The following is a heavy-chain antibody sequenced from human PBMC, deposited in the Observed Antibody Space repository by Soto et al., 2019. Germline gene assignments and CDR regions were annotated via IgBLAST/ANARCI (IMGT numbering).Heavy chain of an antibody. Sequence: PGGSLRLSCAASGFTFGSYAMIWVRQAPGKGLVWVSAISGSGGGSGGSTFYADSVKGRFTISRDNSKNTLYLQMNSLRAEDTATYYCAKVVSSYCGGDCYRHFDYWGQGTLVTGSS. J-gene: IGHJ4*02. CDR1: GFTFGSYA. CDR2: ISGSGGGSGGST. D-gene: IGHD2-21*02. V-gene: IGHV3-23*01. CDR3: AKVVSSYCGGDCYRHFDY.